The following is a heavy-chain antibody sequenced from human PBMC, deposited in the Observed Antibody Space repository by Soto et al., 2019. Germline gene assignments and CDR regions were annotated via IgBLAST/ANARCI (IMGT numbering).Heavy chain of an antibody. CDR3: ARRAEGSWYWIDP. V-gene: IGHV3-30*03. CDR1: GFTFSSYG. Sequence: GGSLRLSCAASGFTFSSYGMHWVRQAPGKGLEWVAVISPDGSNKYYADSVKGRFTISRDNSKNMVYLQMNSLRVEDTAVYYCARRAEGSWYWIDPWGQGTLVTVSS. D-gene: IGHD1-26*01. J-gene: IGHJ5*02. CDR2: ISPDGSNK.